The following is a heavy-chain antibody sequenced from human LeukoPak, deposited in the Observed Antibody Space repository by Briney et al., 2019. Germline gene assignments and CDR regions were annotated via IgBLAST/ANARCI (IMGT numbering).Heavy chain of an antibody. Sequence: GGSLRLSCAGSGFTFSRHWMHWVRQVPGKGLVWVSRMNSDGSSTSYADSVKGRFIISRDNAKNTLYLQMNSLRAEDTAVYYCTSDTVDTAVGIDYWGQGTLVTVSS. J-gene: IGHJ4*02. CDR2: MNSDGSST. CDR3: TSDTVDTAVGIDY. D-gene: IGHD5-18*01. CDR1: GFTFSRHW. V-gene: IGHV3-74*01.